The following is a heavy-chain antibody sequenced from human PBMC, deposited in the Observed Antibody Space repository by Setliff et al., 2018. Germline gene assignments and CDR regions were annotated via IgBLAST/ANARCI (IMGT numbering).Heavy chain of an antibody. CDR1: GFTFNSYA. J-gene: IGHJ4*02. CDR3: AKDETTVTTYLFDY. Sequence: GGSLRLSCAASGFTFNSYAMSWVRQAPGKGLEWVSAISGSGGSTYHADSVKGRFTISRDNSKNTLYLQMNSLRAEDTAVYYCAKDETTVTTYLFDYWGQGTLVTVSS. D-gene: IGHD4-17*01. CDR2: ISGSGGST. V-gene: IGHV3-23*01.